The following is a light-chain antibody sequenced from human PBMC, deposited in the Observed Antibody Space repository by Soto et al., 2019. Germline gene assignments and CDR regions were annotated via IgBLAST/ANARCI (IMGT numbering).Light chain of an antibody. CDR2: GNS. V-gene: IGLV1-40*01. CDR3: QSYDSSLSGVV. Sequence: QSVLTQPPSVSGAPGQRVTISCTGSSSNIGAGYDVHWYQQLPGTAPKLLIYGNSNRPSGVPDRFSGSKPGTSASLAITGLQAEDEADYYCQSYDSSLSGVVFGGGTTLTVL. CDR1: SSNIGAGYD. J-gene: IGLJ2*01.